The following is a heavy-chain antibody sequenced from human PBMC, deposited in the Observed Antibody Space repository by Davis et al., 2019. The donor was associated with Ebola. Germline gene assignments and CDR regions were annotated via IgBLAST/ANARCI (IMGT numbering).Heavy chain of an antibody. CDR3: ARDRQEYYYDSSGYTTYYYGMDV. Sequence: GSLRLSCAVYGGSFSGYYWSWIRQPPGKGLEWIGEINHSGSTNYNPSLKSRVTISVDTSKNQFSLKLSSVTAADTAVYYCARDRQEYYYDSSGYTTYYYGMDVWGQGTTVTVSS. V-gene: IGHV4-34*01. CDR1: GGSFSGYY. D-gene: IGHD3-22*01. CDR2: INHSGST. J-gene: IGHJ6*02.